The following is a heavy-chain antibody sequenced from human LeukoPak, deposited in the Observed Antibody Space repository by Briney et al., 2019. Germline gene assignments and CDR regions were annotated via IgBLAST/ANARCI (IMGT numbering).Heavy chain of an antibody. CDR1: GFTFSDYW. D-gene: IGHD5-12*01. CDR2: IETDGDQK. CDR3: ARDIPSGFYTPDY. Sequence: GGSLRISCVASGFTFSDYWMSWVRQAPGKGLEWVANIETDGDQKNYVDSVKGRFAISRDNARNSLYLQMNSLTDEDTAVYYCARDIPSGFYTPDYWGRGTPVTVSS. J-gene: IGHJ4*02. V-gene: IGHV3-7*01.